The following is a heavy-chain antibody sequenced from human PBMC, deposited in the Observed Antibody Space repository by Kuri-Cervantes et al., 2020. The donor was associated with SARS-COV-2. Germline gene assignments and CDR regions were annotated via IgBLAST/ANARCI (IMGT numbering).Heavy chain of an antibody. V-gene: IGHV3-11*04. CDR3: ARWNYDFWSGYYYPLIDY. D-gene: IGHD3-3*01. J-gene: IGHJ4*02. Sequence: LSLTCAASGFTFSDYYRSWFRQAPGKGLEWVSYISSSGSTIYYADSVKGRFTISRDNAKNSLYLQMNSLRAEDTAVYYCARWNYDFWSGYYYPLIDYWGQGTTVTVSS. CDR1: GFTFSDYY. CDR2: ISSSGSTI.